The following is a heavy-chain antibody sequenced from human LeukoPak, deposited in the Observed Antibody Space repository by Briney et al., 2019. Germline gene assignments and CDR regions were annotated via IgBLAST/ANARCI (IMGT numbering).Heavy chain of an antibody. CDR1: GGTFSSYA. CDR3: AREFSGYSYGVDYYYYYMDV. CDR2: INPNSGGT. D-gene: IGHD5-18*01. Sequence: ASVKVSCKASGGTFSSYAISWVRQAPGQGLEWMEWINPNSGGTNYAQKFQGRVTMTRDTSISTAYMELSRLRSDDTAVYYCAREFSGYSYGVDYYYYYMDVWGKGTTVTVSS. J-gene: IGHJ6*03. V-gene: IGHV1-2*02.